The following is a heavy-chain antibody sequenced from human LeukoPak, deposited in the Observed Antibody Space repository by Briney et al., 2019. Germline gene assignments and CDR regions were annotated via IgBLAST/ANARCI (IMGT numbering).Heavy chain of an antibody. D-gene: IGHD2-15*01. J-gene: IGHJ3*02. CDR3: ARGGMDCSGSSCDAFDI. V-gene: IGHV1-18*01. CDR2: VSAYNGKT. CDR1: GYTFTSYG. Sequence: GASVKVSCKASGYTFTSYGISWVRQAPGQGLEWMGWVSAYNGKTNYAQKLQGRVTMTTDTSTSTAYMKLRSLRSDNTAVYYCARGGMDCSGSSCDAFDIWGQGTMVTVSS.